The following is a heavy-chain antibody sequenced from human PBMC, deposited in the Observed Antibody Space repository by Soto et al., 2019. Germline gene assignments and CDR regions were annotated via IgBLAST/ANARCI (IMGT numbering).Heavy chain of an antibody. CDR2: ISGSGGST. Sequence: PGGSLRLSCAASGFRFHTYYMIWVRQAPGKGLEWVSFISGSGGSTYYADSVKGRFIISRSNSKNTLYLQMNSLRAEDTAVYYCATNFWSGSRDYYYGMDVWGQGTTVTVSS. V-gene: IGHV3-23*01. CDR3: ATNFWSGSRDYYYGMDV. CDR1: GFRFHTYY. D-gene: IGHD3-3*01. J-gene: IGHJ6*02.